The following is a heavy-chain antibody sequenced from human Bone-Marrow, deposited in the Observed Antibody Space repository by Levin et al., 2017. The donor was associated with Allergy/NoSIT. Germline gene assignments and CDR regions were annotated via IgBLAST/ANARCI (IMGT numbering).Heavy chain of an antibody. CDR1: GGSISSGGYY. D-gene: IGHD3-10*01. J-gene: IGHJ3*01. CDR3: AREDRSGSFVC. Sequence: PSETLSLTCSVSGGSISSGGYYWTWIRQHPEWGLQWLGYIFYSGTTYYSPSLKSRVSISVDTSKNQLSLSLTSVTAADTAVYFCAREDRSGSFVCWGQGAVVTVSS. CDR2: IFYSGTT. V-gene: IGHV4-31*03.